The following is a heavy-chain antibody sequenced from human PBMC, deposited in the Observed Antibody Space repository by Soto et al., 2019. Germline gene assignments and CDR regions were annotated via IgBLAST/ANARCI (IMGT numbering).Heavy chain of an antibody. V-gene: IGHV3-30-3*01. J-gene: IGHJ6*02. CDR1: GFTFSSYA. Sequence: QVQLVESGGGVVQPGRSLRLSCAASGFTFSSYAMHWVRQAPGKGLEWVAVISYDGSNKYYADSVKGRFTISRDNSKNTLYLQINSLRAEDTAVYYCATGERVYYYGMDVWGQGTTVTVSS. CDR2: ISYDGSNK. D-gene: IGHD3-10*01. CDR3: ATGERVYYYGMDV.